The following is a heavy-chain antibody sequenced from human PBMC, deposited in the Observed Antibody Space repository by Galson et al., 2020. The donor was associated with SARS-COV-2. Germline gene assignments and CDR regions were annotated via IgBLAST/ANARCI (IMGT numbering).Heavy chain of an antibody. CDR2: IYRGGDS. Sequence: SETLSLTCAVSGGSISSGGFCWTWIRQPPGKGLEWIGYIYRGGDSYYNPSLKSRVTISLDNSKNQFSLKLTSVTAADTAVYYCATYSDTSGYFPHPINYWGQGTLVTVSS. J-gene: IGHJ4*02. CDR3: ATYSDTSGYFPHPINY. CDR1: GGSISSGGFC. V-gene: IGHV4-30-2*01. D-gene: IGHD3-22*01.